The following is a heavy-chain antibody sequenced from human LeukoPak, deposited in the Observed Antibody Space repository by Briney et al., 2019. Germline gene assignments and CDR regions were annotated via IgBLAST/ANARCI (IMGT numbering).Heavy chain of an antibody. V-gene: IGHV3-7*01. CDR3: ARRGGSSSRRSPIDY. CDR1: GFTFSDYW. Sequence: GGSLRLSCAASGFTFSDYWMTWVRQAPGKGLEWVANIKQDGSGKYYVDSVRGRFTISRDNAKNSLFLQMNSLRVEDTAVYYCARRGGSSSRRSPIDYWGQGTLVTVSS. J-gene: IGHJ4*02. D-gene: IGHD6-6*01. CDR2: IKQDGSGK.